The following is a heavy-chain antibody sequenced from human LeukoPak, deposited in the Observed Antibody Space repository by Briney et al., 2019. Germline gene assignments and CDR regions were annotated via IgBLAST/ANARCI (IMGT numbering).Heavy chain of an antibody. Sequence: SETLSLTCTVSGGSISSYYWNWIRQPAGKGLEWIGRIYTTGSTNYNPSLKSRVTMSVDTSKSQFSLKLSSVTAADTAMYYCARTRYYGDFADDAFGIWGQGTMVTVSS. CDR1: GGSISSYY. J-gene: IGHJ3*02. CDR2: IYTTGST. D-gene: IGHD4-17*01. CDR3: ARTRYYGDFADDAFGI. V-gene: IGHV4-4*07.